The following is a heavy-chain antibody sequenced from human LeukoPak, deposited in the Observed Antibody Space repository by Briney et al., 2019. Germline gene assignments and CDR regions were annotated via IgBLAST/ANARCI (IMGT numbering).Heavy chain of an antibody. J-gene: IGHJ4*02. Sequence: ASVKVSCKASGGTFSSYAISWVRQAPGKGLEWMGGFDPEDGETIYAQKFQGRVTMTEDTSTDTAYMELSSLRSEDTAVYYCATGSHTSYDYWAREPWSPSPQ. V-gene: IGHV1-24*01. CDR1: GGTFSSYA. D-gene: IGHD5-18*01. CDR2: FDPEDGET. CDR3: ATGSHTSYDY.